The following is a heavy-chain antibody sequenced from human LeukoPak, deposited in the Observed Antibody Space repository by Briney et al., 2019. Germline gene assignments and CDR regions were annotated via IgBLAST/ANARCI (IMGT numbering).Heavy chain of an antibody. J-gene: IGHJ4*02. CDR3: ARGEGGGYPGPYYFDY. CDR1: GGTFSSYA. D-gene: IGHD5-24*01. CDR2: IIPIFGTA. Sequence: SVKVSCKASGGTFSSYAISWVRQAPGQGLEWMGGIIPIFGTANYAQKFQGRVTITADESTSTAYMELSSLRSEDTAVYYCARGEGGGYPGPYYFDYWGQGTLVTVSS. V-gene: IGHV1-69*13.